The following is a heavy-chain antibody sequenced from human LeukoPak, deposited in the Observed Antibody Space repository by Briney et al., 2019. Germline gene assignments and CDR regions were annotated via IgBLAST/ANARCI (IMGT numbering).Heavy chain of an antibody. CDR3: ARAIAPTYTYGKVDY. CDR2: IRYDGTDK. V-gene: IGHV3-30*02. D-gene: IGHD5-18*01. Sequence: PGGSLRLSCAASGFTFSNHGMHWVRQAPGKGLEWLAFIRYDGTDKYYADSVKGRFTISRDNSENTVSLQLNSLRAEDTAVYYCARAIAPTYTYGKVDYWGQGTLVTVSS. CDR1: GFTFSNHG. J-gene: IGHJ4*02.